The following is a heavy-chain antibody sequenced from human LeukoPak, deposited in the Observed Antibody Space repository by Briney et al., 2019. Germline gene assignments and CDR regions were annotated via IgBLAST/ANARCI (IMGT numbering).Heavy chain of an antibody. V-gene: IGHV4-39*01. D-gene: IGHD3-10*01. Sequence: SETLSLTCTVSGGSISDSLYYWGWMRQSPGKGREWIVSIYYSGITYYNPSLKGRVTISVDTSRNQFSLKLSSVTAADTTVYYCARHFVYYYGSGTYYPCWFDPWGQGTLVTVSS. CDR1: GGSISDSLYY. CDR3: ARHFVYYYGSGTYYPCWFDP. J-gene: IGHJ5*02. CDR2: IYYSGIT.